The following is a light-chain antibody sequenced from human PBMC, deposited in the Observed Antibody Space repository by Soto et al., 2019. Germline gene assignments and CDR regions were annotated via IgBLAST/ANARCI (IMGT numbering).Light chain of an antibody. CDR2: DVS. J-gene: IGLJ1*01. CDR3: SSYTSSSTPYV. V-gene: IGLV2-14*01. Sequence: QCVLTQPASVSGSPGQSITISCTGTSSDVGGYNCVSWYQQHPGKAPKLIIYDVSNRPSGVSNRFSGSKSGNTASLTISGPQAEDEADYYCSSYTSSSTPYVFGTGTKVTVL. CDR1: SSDVGGYNC.